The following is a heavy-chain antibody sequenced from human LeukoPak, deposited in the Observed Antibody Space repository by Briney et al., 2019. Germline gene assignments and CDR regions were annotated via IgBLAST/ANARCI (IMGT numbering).Heavy chain of an antibody. CDR3: VRGASVFDY. CDR2: VHPTGST. J-gene: IGHJ4*02. CDR1: GASIIGGSFF. V-gene: IGHV4-61*02. Sequence: PSETLSLTCTVSGASIIGGSFFWSWIRQPAGRAPEWIGRVHPTGSTNYNPSLSNRVIVSLDTSNNQFSLGLMSVTAADSAVYYCVRGASVFDYWGQGAPVTVSS.